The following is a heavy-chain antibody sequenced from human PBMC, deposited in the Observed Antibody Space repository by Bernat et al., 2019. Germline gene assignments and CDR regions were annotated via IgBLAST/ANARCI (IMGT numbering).Heavy chain of an antibody. V-gene: IGHV3-11*05. J-gene: IGHJ6*03. Sequence: VQLVESGGGLIQPGGSLRLSCAASGFTVSNNYMSWVRQAPGKGLEWVSYISSSSSYTNYADSVKGRFTISRDNAKNSLYLQMNSLRAEDTAVYYCARGTSTSAPYMDVWGKGTTVTVSS. CDR2: ISSSSSYT. CDR3: ARGTSTSAPYMDV. CDR1: GFTVSNNY.